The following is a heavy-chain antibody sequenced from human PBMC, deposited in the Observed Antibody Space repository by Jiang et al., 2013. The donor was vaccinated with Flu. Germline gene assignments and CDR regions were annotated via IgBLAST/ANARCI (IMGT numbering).Heavy chain of an antibody. V-gene: IGHV3-21*01. CDR1: GFTFTRDT. J-gene: IGHJ6*02. CDR3: AREKPSKTYVHYFGMDV. D-gene: IGHD4-11*01. Sequence: GLVNPGESLRLSCAASGFTFTRDTMNWVRQAPGKGLEWVASISRDSNYIYYADSLKGRISISRDNARNSLFLQMYSLRAEDSAVYYCAREKPSKTYVHYFGMDVWGQGTTVTVSS. CDR2: ISRDSNYI.